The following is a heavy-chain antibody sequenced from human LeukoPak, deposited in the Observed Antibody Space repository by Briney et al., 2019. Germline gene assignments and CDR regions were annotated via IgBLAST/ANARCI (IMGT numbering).Heavy chain of an antibody. CDR3: ARPLPGYSSGWYPFDY. D-gene: IGHD6-19*01. J-gene: IGHJ4*02. CDR2: IYYSGST. CDR1: GGSISSSSYY. Sequence: SETLSLTCTVSGGSISSSSYYWGWIRQPPGKGLEWIGSIYYSGSTYYNPSLKSRVTISVDTSKNQFSLELSSVTAADTAVYYCARPLPGYSSGWYPFDYWGQGTLVTVSS. V-gene: IGHV4-39*01.